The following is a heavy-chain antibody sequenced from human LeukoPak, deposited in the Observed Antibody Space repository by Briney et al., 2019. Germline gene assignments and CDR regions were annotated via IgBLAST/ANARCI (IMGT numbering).Heavy chain of an antibody. J-gene: IGHJ4*02. CDR3: SRDSRYYDFWIDY. Sequence: GGSLRLSCSASGFTFSNFAINWVRLAPGKGLEWVGFIRNKVYGETKEYAASVKGRFTISRDDSKSIAYLQMNSLKTEDTAVYYCSRDSRYYDFWIDYWGQGTLVTVTS. CDR1: GFTFSNFA. V-gene: IGHV3-49*04. D-gene: IGHD3-3*01. CDR2: IRNKVYGETK.